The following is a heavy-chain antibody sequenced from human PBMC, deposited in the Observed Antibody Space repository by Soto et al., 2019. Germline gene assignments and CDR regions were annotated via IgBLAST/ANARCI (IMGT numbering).Heavy chain of an antibody. CDR2: IIPIFGTA. V-gene: IGHV1-69*13. CDR3: ALRIQSGYYYYYGMDV. CDR1: GGTFSSYA. D-gene: IGHD5-18*01. J-gene: IGHJ6*02. Sequence: SVKVSCKASGGTFSSYAISGVRQAPGQGLEWMGGIIPIFGTANYAQKFQGRVTITADESTSTAYMELSSLRSEDTAVYYCALRIQSGYYYYYGMDVWGQGTTVTVSS.